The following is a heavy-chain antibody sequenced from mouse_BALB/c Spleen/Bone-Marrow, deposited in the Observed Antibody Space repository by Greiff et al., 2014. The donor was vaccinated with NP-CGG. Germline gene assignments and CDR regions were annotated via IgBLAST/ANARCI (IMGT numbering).Heavy chain of an antibody. Sequence: EVQLQQFGAELVKPGASVKLSCTASGFNIKDTYMHWVKQRPEQGLEWIGRIDPANGNTKYDPKFQGKATITADTSSNTAYLQLSSLTSEDTAVYYCAIYYYGSSGFAYWGQGTLVTVSA. CDR2: IDPANGNT. V-gene: IGHV14-3*02. D-gene: IGHD1-1*01. J-gene: IGHJ3*01. CDR1: GFNIKDTY. CDR3: AIYYYGSSGFAY.